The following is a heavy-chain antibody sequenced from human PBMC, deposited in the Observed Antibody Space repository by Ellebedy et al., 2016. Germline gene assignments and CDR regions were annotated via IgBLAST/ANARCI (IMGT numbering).Heavy chain of an antibody. CDR2: FSFSGST. CDR1: GGSISSYY. CDR3: ASQHFGDYVDY. V-gene: IGHV4-59*08. J-gene: IGHJ4*02. Sequence: SETLSLTCIVSGGSISSYYWSWIRQPPGKGLEWIGYFSFSGSTNYNPSLKSRVTISVDTSKNQFSLKLSSVTAADTAVYFCASQHFGDYVDYWGQGILVTVSS. D-gene: IGHD4-17*01.